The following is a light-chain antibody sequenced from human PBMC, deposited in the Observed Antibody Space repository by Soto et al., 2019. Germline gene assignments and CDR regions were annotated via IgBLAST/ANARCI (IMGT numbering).Light chain of an antibody. CDR2: VEGSGTY. CDR1: SGHSSYI. V-gene: IGLV4-60*03. CDR3: ETWDSNSRV. Sequence: QSVLTQSSSASASLGSSVKLTCTLSSGHSSYIIGWHQQQLGKAPRYLMKVEGSGTYNKGSGVPDRFSGSSSGADRYLTISNLQSEDEADYYCETWDSNSRVFGGGTKLTVL. J-gene: IGLJ3*02.